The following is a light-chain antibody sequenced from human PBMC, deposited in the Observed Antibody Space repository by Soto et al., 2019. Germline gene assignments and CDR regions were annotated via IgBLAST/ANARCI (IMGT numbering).Light chain of an antibody. CDR2: HAA. J-gene: IGKJ2*01. V-gene: IGKV3-20*01. CDR3: QQYGTSPPVYA. CDR1: QSVSNTY. Sequence: EIVLTQSPGTLSLSPGERATLSCRTSQSVSNTYLAWYQQKPGQAPRLLIYHAASSATGIPDRFSGSGSGTDFTLTISRLEPEDFAVYYCQQYGTSPPVYAFGQGTKLEI.